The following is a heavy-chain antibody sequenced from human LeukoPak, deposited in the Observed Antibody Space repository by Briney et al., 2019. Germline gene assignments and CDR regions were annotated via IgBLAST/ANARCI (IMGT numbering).Heavy chain of an antibody. CDR1: GFTVSSNY. CDR2: IYSGGST. Sequence: GGSLRLSCAASGFTVSSNYMNWVRQAPGKGLEWVSVIYSGGSTYYADSVKGRFTISRDNSKNTLYLQMNSMRAEDTAVYYRTRAYDILTGYYYFDYWGQGTLVTVSS. CDR3: TRAYDILTGYYYFDY. J-gene: IGHJ4*02. D-gene: IGHD3-9*01. V-gene: IGHV3-53*01.